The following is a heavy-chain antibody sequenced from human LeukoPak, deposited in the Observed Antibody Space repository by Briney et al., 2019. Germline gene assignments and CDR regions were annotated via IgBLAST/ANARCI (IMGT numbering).Heavy chain of an antibody. Sequence: ASVKVSCKASGGTFSSYAISWVRQAPGQGLEWMGGIIPIFGTANYAQKFQGRVTITADESTSTAYMELSSLRSEDTAVYYCAREPRYDFWSGYYEGPEDYYGMDVWGQGTTVTVSS. V-gene: IGHV1-69*13. D-gene: IGHD3-3*01. CDR3: AREPRYDFWSGYYEGPEDYYGMDV. CDR1: GGTFSSYA. CDR2: IIPIFGTA. J-gene: IGHJ6*02.